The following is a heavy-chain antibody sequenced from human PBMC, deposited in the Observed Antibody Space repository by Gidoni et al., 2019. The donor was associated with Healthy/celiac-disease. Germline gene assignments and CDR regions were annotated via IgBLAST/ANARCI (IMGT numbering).Heavy chain of an antibody. Sequence: QVQLQESGPGLVKPSETLSLTCTVSGGSISSYYWSWIRQPPGKGLEWIGYIYYCGSTNYNPSLKSRVTISVDTSKNQFSLKLSSVTAADTAVYYCARGLAGYSSSWYEDWYFDLWGRGTLVTVSS. V-gene: IGHV4-59*01. D-gene: IGHD6-13*01. CDR1: GGSISSYY. CDR2: IYYCGST. CDR3: ARGLAGYSSSWYEDWYFDL. J-gene: IGHJ2*01.